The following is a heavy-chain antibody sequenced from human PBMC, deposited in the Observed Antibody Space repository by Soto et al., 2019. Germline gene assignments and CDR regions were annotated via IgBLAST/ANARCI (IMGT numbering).Heavy chain of an antibody. CDR1: GYTFTGYY. J-gene: IGHJ4*02. CDR2: INPNSGGT. D-gene: IGHD3-10*01. V-gene: IGHV1-2*02. Sequence: ASVKVSCKASGYTFTGYYMHWVRQAPGQGLEWMGWINPNSGGTNYAQKFQGRVTMTRDTSISTAYMELSRLRSDDTAVYYCARAFSGFGELLSDYFDYWGQETLVTVSS. CDR3: ARAFSGFGELLSDYFDY.